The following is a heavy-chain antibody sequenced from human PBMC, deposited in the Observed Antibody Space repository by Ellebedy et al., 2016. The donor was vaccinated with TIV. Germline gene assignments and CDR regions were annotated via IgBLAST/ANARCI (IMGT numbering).Heavy chain of an antibody. CDR3: ARGHWSACYGAFDI. V-gene: IGHV5-51*01. Sequence: GESLKISCKASGYNFDNYWIGWVRQMRGKSLEWMGIIYPADSDTRYSPSFQGQVTISADRSITTAYLHLSSLKASDIAMYYCARGHWSACYGAFDIWGQGTMVTVSS. CDR1: GYNFDNYW. J-gene: IGHJ3*02. D-gene: IGHD3-3*01. CDR2: IYPADSDT.